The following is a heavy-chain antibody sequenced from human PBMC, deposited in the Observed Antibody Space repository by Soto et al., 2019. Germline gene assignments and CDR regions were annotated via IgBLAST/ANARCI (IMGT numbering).Heavy chain of an antibody. CDR1: CGSISSSSYC. CDR3: ASSQRGSYFDY. Sequence: PSETLSLPCTVSCGSISSSSYCRGWIRQPPGKGLEWIGNVFYSGSTYYNPSLKSRVTMSVDTSKNQFSLKLSSVTAADTAVYYCASSQRGSYFDYWGQGTLVTVSS. D-gene: IGHD5-12*01. CDR2: VFYSGST. V-gene: IGHV4-39*01. J-gene: IGHJ4*02.